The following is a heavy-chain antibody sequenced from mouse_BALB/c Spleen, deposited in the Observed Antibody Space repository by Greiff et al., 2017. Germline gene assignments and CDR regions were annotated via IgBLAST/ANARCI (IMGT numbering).Heavy chain of an antibody. V-gene: IGHV5-15*02. J-gene: IGHJ2*01. D-gene: IGHD1-1*02. CDR3: AREGYGYLDY. CDR1: GFTFSDYG. Sequence: EVKLVESGGGLVQPGGSRKLSCAASGFTFSDYGMAWVRQAPGKGPEWVAFISNLAYSIYYADTVTGRFTISRENAKNTLYLEMSSLRSEDTAMYYCAREGYGYLDYWGQGTTLTVSS. CDR2: ISNLAYSI.